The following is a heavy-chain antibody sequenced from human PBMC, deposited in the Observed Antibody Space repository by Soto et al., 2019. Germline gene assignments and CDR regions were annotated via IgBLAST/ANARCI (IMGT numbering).Heavy chain of an antibody. CDR2: IYYSGST. Sequence: SETLSLTCTVSGGSISSYHWNWIRQPPGKGLEWIGSIYYSGSTNYNPSLKSRVTISVDTSKNQFSLKLSSVTAADTAVYYCARDISGGYNWFDPWGQGTLVTVSX. V-gene: IGHV4-59*01. D-gene: IGHD3-16*01. CDR3: ARDISGGYNWFDP. CDR1: GGSISSYH. J-gene: IGHJ5*02.